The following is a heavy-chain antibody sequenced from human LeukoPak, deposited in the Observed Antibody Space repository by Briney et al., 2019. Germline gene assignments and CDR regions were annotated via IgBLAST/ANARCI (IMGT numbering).Heavy chain of an antibody. J-gene: IGHJ1*01. CDR1: GGSISSGGYY. Sequence: SATLSLTGAFSGGSISSGGYYWSWVRQHPGEGLEWIGYIYYSGSTYYNPSLKSRVTISVDTSKNQFSLKLSSVTAADTAVHYCARKVGGSGTVRDWGQGTLVTVSS. CDR2: IYYSGST. V-gene: IGHV4-31*11. CDR3: ARKVGGSGTVRD. D-gene: IGHD3-10*01.